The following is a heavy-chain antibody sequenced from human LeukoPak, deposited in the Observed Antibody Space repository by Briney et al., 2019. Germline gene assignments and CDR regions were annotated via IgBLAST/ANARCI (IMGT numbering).Heavy chain of an antibody. J-gene: IGHJ4*02. V-gene: IGHV3-33*06. Sequence: PGGSPRLSCAASGFTFSSYGMHWVRQAPGKGLEWVAVIWYDGSNKYYADSVKGRFTISRDNSKNTLYLQMNSLRAEDTAVYYCAKEGYYYDSSGYLDYWGQGTLVTVSS. CDR2: IWYDGSNK. CDR1: GFTFSSYG. D-gene: IGHD3-22*01. CDR3: AKEGYYYDSSGYLDY.